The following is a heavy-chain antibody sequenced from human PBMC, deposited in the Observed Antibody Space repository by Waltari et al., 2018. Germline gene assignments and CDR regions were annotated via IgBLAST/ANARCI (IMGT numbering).Heavy chain of an antibody. V-gene: IGHV4-34*01. Sequence: QVQLQQWGAGLLKPSETLSLTCAVYGGSFSGYYWSWIRQPPGKGLEWIGEINHSGSTNYNPSLKSRVTISVDTSKNQFSLKLSSVTAADTAVYYCARRGSYRPYYMDVWGKGTTVTVSS. D-gene: IGHD3-16*02. CDR2: INHSGST. J-gene: IGHJ6*03. CDR1: GGSFSGYY. CDR3: ARRGSYRPYYMDV.